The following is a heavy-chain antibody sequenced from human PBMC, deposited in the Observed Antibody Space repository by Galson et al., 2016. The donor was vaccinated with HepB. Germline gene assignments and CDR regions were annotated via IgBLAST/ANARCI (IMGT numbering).Heavy chain of an antibody. CDR1: GFISRNYW. CDR3: ARAMSGSYDF. CDR2: INRDGSEK. V-gene: IGHV3-7*01. J-gene: IGHJ4*02. Sequence: SLRLSCAASGFISRNYWMTWVRQAPGKGLEWVANINRDGSEKYYMHSVRGRFTIYRDSAKNLGFLQMNSLSAEDTAVYHCARAMSGSYDFWGQGILVTVSS. D-gene: IGHD1-26*01.